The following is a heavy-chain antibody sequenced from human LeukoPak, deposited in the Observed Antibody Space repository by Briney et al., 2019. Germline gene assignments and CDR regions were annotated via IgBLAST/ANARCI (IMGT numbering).Heavy chain of an antibody. CDR1: GGSISSSSYY. CDR3: AGYCSSTSCYTLDSSGYDFDY. J-gene: IGHJ4*02. D-gene: IGHD2-2*02. V-gene: IGHV4-39*07. CDR2: IYYSGST. Sequence: SETLSLTCTVSGGSISSSSYYWGWIRQPPGKGLEWIGSIYYSGSTYYNPSLKSRVTRSVDTSKNQFSLKLSSVTAADTAVYYCAGYCSSTSCYTLDSSGYDFDYWGQGTLVTVSS.